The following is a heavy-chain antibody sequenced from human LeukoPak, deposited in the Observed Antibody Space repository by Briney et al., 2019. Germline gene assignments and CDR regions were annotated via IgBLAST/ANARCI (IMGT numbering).Heavy chain of an antibody. CDR1: GFTFSNYA. CDR2: LWYDGSNK. V-gene: IGHV3-33*01. Sequence: GGSLRLSCAASGFTFSNYAMDWVRQVPGKGLEWVAVLWYDGSNKYYADSVKGRFTISRDNAKNSLYLQMNSLRAEDTAVYYCARGAYYYEDWGQGTLVTVSS. D-gene: IGHD3-22*01. J-gene: IGHJ4*02. CDR3: ARGAYYYED.